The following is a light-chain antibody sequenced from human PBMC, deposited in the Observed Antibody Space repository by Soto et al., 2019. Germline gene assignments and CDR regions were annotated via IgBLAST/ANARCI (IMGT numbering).Light chain of an antibody. J-gene: IGLJ2*01. Sequence: QSVLTQPPSVSAAPGQKVTISCSGSSSNIGDNYVSWYQQLPGPAPKVRIYANNKRPSGIPDRFSGSKSGTSATLGITGRQTGAESDYYCATWDSSLSDGVFGGVPKLTVL. CDR2: ANN. CDR3: ATWDSSLSDGV. CDR1: SSNIGDNY. V-gene: IGLV1-51*01.